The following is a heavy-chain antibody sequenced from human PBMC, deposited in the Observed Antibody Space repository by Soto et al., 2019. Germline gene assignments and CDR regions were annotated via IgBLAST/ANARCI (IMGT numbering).Heavy chain of an antibody. CDR3: ARISEGWELISFDY. D-gene: IGHD1-26*01. CDR2: INSDGSST. CDR1: GFTFSNAW. Sequence: GGSLRLSCAASGFTFSNAWMNWVRQAPGKGLEWVGRINSDGSSTTYADSVKGRFTISRDNAKNSLYLQMNSLRAEDTAVYYCARISEGWELISFDYWGKGTLVTVSS. V-gene: IGHV3-74*01. J-gene: IGHJ4*02.